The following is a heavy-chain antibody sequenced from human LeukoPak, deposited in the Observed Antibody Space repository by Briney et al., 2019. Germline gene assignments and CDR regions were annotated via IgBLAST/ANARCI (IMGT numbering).Heavy chain of an antibody. V-gene: IGHV4-39*01. D-gene: IGHD1-26*01. CDR1: GGSISSSSYY. J-gene: IGHJ4*02. CDR2: IYYSGST. CDR3: ARYVSGIVGATGRIDY. Sequence: PSETLSLTCTVTGGSISSSSYYWGWIRQPPGKGLEWIGSIYYSGSTYYNPSLKSRVTISVDTSKNQFSLKLSSVTAADTAVYYCARYVSGIVGATGRIDYWGQGTLVTVSS.